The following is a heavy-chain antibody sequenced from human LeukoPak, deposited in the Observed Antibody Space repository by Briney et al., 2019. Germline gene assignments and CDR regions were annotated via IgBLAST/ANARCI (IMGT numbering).Heavy chain of an antibody. D-gene: IGHD4-17*01. V-gene: IGHV4-59*08. CDR1: GGSLSSYY. CDR2: INYSGSA. Sequence: SEILSLTCTVSGGSLSSYYFSWIRQSPGKGLEWIAYINYSGSASYNPSPKSRVTMSVDTSKQFSLSLSSVTAADTAVYYCARHNYDDYVFDIWGQGTKVTVSS. CDR3: ARHNYDDYVFDI. J-gene: IGHJ3*02.